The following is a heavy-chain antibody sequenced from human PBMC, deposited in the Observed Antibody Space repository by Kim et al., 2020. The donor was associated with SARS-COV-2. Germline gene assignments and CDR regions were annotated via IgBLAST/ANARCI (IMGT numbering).Heavy chain of an antibody. CDR1: GGSISSGGYY. CDR2: IYYSGST. V-gene: IGHV4-31*03. CDR3: ARERLDWDYYYYYMDV. J-gene: IGHJ6*03. Sequence: SETLSLTCTVSGGSISSGGYYWSWIRQHPGKGLEWIGYIYYSGSTYYNPSLKSRVTISVDTSKNQFSLKLSSVTAADTAVYYCARERLDWDYYYYYMDVWGKGTTVTVSS. D-gene: IGHD1-26*01.